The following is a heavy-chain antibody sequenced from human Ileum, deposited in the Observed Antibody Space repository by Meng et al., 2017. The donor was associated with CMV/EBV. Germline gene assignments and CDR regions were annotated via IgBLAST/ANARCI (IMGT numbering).Heavy chain of an antibody. Sequence: GGSLRLSCTASGFAFSSYEMSWVRQTPGKGLEWVSAISGSGGSTYYADSVKGRFTISRDNSKNTLYLQMNSLRAEDTAVYYCAKDPRTWPIWGQGTLVTVSS. V-gene: IGHV3-23*01. CDR3: AKDPRTWPI. CDR1: GFAFSSYE. D-gene: IGHD2-8*01. CDR2: ISGSGGST. J-gene: IGHJ4*02.